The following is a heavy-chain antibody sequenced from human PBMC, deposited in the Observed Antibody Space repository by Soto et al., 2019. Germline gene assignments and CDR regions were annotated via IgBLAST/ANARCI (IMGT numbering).Heavy chain of an antibody. CDR1: GGSISSINYY. Sequence: PSETLSLTCTVSGGSISSINYYWGWIRQPPGKGLEWIGSINYSGSTNYNPSLKSRVTISVDTSKNQFSLKLSSVTAADTAVYYCARHTGRWCFDPWGHGTLVTVSS. J-gene: IGHJ5*02. CDR3: ARHTGRWCFDP. V-gene: IGHV4-39*01. D-gene: IGHD2-8*01. CDR2: INYSGST.